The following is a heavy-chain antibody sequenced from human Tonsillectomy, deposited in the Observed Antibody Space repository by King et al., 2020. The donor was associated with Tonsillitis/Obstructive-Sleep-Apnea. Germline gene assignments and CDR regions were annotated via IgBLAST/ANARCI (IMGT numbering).Heavy chain of an antibody. CDR1: GGSISSYY. CDR3: ATHDSSGYFSFDY. V-gene: IGHV4-59*01. Sequence: QLQESGPGLVKPSETLSLTCTDSGGSISSYYWSWIRQPPGKGLEWIGYIYYSGSTNYNPSLKSRVTISVDTSKNQFSLKLSSVTAADTAVYYCATHDSSGYFSFDYWGQGTLVTVSS. CDR2: IYYSGST. J-gene: IGHJ4*02. D-gene: IGHD3-22*01.